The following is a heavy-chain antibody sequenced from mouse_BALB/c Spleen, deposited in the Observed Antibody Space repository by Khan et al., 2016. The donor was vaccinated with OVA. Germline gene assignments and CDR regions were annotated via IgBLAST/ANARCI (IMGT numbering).Heavy chain of an antibody. CDR2: INYSGST. J-gene: IGHJ2*01. CDR1: GDSITSGY. V-gene: IGHV3-8*02. D-gene: IGHD1-2*01. CDR3: ARYNGFYYFDY. Sequence: EVKLEESGPSLVKPSQTLSLTCSVTGDSITSGYWNWIRKFPGNKLEYMGYINYSGSTYYNPSLKSRISITRDTSKNQYSLHLNSVTTEDTATYYCARYNGFYYFDYWGQGTTLTVSS.